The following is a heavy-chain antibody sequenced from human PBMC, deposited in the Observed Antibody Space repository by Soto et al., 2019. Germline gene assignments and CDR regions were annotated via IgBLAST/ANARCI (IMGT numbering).Heavy chain of an antibody. CDR1: GFTFDDYA. J-gene: IGHJ6*02. V-gene: IGHV3-9*01. CDR3: AKDLRYYYYYGMDV. Sequence: GGSLRLSCAASGFTFDDYAMHWVRQAPGKGLEWVSGISWNSGSIGYADSVKGRFTISRDNAKNSLYLQMNSLRAEDTALYYCAKDLRYYYYYGMDVWGQGTTVTVSS. CDR2: ISWNSGSI.